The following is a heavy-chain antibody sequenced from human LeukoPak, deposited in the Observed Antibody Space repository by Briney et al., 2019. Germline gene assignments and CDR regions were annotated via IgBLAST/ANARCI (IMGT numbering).Heavy chain of an antibody. CDR1: GFTFSSYI. CDR2: ISSSISYI. V-gene: IGHV3-21*01. Sequence: GGSLRLSCAASGFTFSSYIMNWVGQPAGKGREWVSSISSSISYIYYADSVKGRFTISRDNAKNSLYLQMNSLRAEDTAVYSCARDTRIAVAGTWGPGTLVTASS. J-gene: IGHJ4*02. CDR3: ARDTRIAVAGT. D-gene: IGHD6-19*01.